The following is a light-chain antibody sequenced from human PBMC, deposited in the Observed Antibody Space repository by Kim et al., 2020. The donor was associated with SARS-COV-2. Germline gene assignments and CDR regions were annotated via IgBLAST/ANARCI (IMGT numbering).Light chain of an antibody. J-gene: IGKJ1*01. CDR3: QQYGSSPT. V-gene: IGKV3-20*01. Sequence: EIVLTHSPGTLSLSTGERATLSCRASQSVTSHYLAWYQQKLGQAPRLLIYGASSGATGIPDRFSGSGSGTDFTLTISRLEPEDFAVYYCQQYGSSPTFGQGTKVDIK. CDR1: QSVTSHY. CDR2: GAS.